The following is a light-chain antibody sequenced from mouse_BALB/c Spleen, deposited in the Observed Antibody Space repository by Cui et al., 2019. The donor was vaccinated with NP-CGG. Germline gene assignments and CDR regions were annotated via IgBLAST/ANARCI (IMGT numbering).Light chain of an antibody. Sequence: ALVTQESALTTSPGDTVSLTCRSSTGAVTTSNYAQWVQEKPDHLVTGRIGGTKNRGPGVPARFSGSLIGDKAALTITGAQTEDEAIYFCALWYSNHWVFGGGTKLTVL. J-gene: IGLJ1*01. V-gene: IGLV1*01. CDR2: GTK. CDR3: ALWYSNHWV. CDR1: TGAVTTSNY.